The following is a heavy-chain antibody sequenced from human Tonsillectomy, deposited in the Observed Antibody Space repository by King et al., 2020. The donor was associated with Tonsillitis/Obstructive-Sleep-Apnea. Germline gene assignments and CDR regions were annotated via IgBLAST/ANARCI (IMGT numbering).Heavy chain of an antibody. CDR1: GFTFSSYD. Sequence: QLVQSGGGLVQPGGSLRLSCAASGFTFSSYDMHWVRQATGKGLEWVSAIGTAGDTYYPVSVKGRFTISRENAKNSLYLQMNSLRAGDTAVYYCARGGRIAARPDPDWFFDLWGRGTLVTVSS. CDR2: IGTAGDT. J-gene: IGHJ2*01. V-gene: IGHV3-13*04. D-gene: IGHD6-6*01. CDR3: ARGGRIAARPDPDWFFDL.